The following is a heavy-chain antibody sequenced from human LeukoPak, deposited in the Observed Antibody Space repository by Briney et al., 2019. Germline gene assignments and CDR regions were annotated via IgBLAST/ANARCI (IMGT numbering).Heavy chain of an antibody. D-gene: IGHD6-19*01. CDR2: IYYSGST. V-gene: IGHV4-31*03. CDR1: GGSISSGGYY. J-gene: IGHJ4*02. CDR3: AREQDSSGWLDY. Sequence: SETLSLTCTVSGGSISSGGYYWSWIRQHPGKGLEWIGYIYYSGSTYYNPSLKSRVTISVDTSKNQFSLKLSSVTAADTAVYYCAREQDSSGWLDYWGQGTLVTVSS.